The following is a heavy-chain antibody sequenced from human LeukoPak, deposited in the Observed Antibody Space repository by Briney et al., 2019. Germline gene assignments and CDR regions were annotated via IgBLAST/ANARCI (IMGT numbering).Heavy chain of an antibody. J-gene: IGHJ4*02. D-gene: IGHD3-10*01. CDR3: ASRLYGSGSPSLDY. V-gene: IGHV4-39*01. Sequence: PSGTLSLTCAVSGGTISSRGNDWGWIGQAPGKELEWIGSIYYSGSTYYNPSLKSRVTISVDTSKNQFSLKLSSVTAADTAVYYCASRLYGSGSPSLDYWGQGTLVTVSS. CDR2: IYYSGST. CDR1: GGTISSRGND.